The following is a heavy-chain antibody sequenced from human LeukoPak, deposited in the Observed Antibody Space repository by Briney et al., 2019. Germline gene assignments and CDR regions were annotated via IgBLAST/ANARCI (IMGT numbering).Heavy chain of an antibody. V-gene: IGHV4-34*01. CDR3: ARVTVLRFLEWLNFASYYFDY. D-gene: IGHD3-3*01. CDR2: INHSGST. CDR1: GGSFSGYY. Sequence: SETLSLTCAVYGGSFSGYYWSWIRQPPGKGLEWIGEINHSGSTNYNPSLKSRVTISVDTSKNQFSLKLSSVAAADTAVYYCARVTVLRFLEWLNFASYYFDYRGQGTLVTVSS. J-gene: IGHJ4*02.